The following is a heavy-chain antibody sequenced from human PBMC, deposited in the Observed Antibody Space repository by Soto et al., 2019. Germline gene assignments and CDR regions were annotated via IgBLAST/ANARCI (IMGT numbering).Heavy chain of an antibody. CDR3: ARDSYDILTGQKRYFDF. CDR1: GFSFEDYT. V-gene: IGHV3-43*01. D-gene: IGHD3-9*01. J-gene: IGHJ4*02. Sequence: GGSLRLSCAASGFSFEDYTMHWVRQGPGKGPEWISLISWDDGITDYSDSVKGRFISSRDNSKNSLFLEMNSLTSEDAAMYFCARDSYDILTGQKRYFDFWGQGTLVTVSS. CDR2: ISWDDGIT.